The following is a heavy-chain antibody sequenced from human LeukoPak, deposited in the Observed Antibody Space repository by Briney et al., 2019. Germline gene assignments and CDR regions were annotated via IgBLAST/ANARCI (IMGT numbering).Heavy chain of an antibody. D-gene: IGHD3-10*01. CDR1: GFTFSDYY. CDR2: ISSSGSTI. CDR3: ARDTPYYYGSGSPFDY. J-gene: IGHJ4*02. V-gene: IGHV3-11*04. Sequence: GGSLRLSCAASGFTFSDYYMSWIRQAPGKGLEWVSYISSSGSTIYYADSMKGRFTISRDNAKNSLYLQMNSLRAEDTAVYYCARDTPYYYGSGSPFDYWGQGTLVTVSS.